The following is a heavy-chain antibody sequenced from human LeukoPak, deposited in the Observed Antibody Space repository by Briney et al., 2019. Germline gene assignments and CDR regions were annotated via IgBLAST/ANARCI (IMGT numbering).Heavy chain of an antibody. D-gene: IGHD3-9*01. V-gene: IGHV4/OR15-8*01. CDR1: GGFIINGKW. J-gene: IGHJ4*02. Sequence: SETLSLTCGVSGGFIINGKWWSWVRPPPGKGLEWIGEISHSGSPNYNPSLKGRLTISVDTAKNQFSLKLSSVTAADTAVYYCARDSIAGYSLSWWGQGTLVTVSS. CDR3: ARDSIAGYSLSW. CDR2: ISHSGSP.